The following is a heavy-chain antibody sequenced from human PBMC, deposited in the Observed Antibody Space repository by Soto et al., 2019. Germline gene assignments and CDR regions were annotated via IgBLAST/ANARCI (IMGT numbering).Heavy chain of an antibody. D-gene: IGHD5-12*01. CDR3: ARGSGYIDY. J-gene: IGHJ4*02. V-gene: IGHV3-74*01. CDR1: MVTVKISG. CDR2: INTDGSTM. Sequence: PWGSMELACASCMVTVKISGVAGSRQAPGKGLVWVSHINTDGSTMSYADSVRGRLTISRDNAKNTLYLQMNSLRAEDTAVYYYARGSGYIDYWGQGTPVTVSS.